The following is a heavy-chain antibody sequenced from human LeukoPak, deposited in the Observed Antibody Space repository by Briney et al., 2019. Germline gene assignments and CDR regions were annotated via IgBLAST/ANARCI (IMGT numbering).Heavy chain of an antibody. Sequence: GGSLRLSCAASGFTFSSYCMSWVRQAPGKGLEWVANIKQDGSEKYYVDSVKGRFTISRDNAKNSLYLQMNSLRAEDTAVYYCARDGLSGRNWFDPWGQGTLVTVSS. J-gene: IGHJ5*02. CDR3: ARDGLSGRNWFDP. CDR1: GFTFSSYC. V-gene: IGHV3-7*01. CDR2: IKQDGSEK.